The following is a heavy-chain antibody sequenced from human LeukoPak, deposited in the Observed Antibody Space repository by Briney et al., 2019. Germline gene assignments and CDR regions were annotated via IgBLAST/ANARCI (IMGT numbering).Heavy chain of an antibody. J-gene: IGHJ4*02. CDR1: GYSFTSYW. D-gene: IGHD6-13*01. V-gene: IGHV5-10-1*01. CDR2: IDPSDSYT. Sequence: GESLRISCKGSGYSFTSYWISWVRQMPGKGLEWMGRIDPSDSYTNYSPSFQGHVTISVDKSISTAYLQWSSLKASDTAMYYCARAYSSSWYQEYWGQGTLVTVSS. CDR3: ARAYSSSWYQEY.